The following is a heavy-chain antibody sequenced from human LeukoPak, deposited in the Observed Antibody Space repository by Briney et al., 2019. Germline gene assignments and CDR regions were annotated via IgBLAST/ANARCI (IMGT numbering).Heavy chain of an antibody. Sequence: GGSLRLSCAASGFIFSQYSMHWVRQAPGKGLEWVAVISYDGSNKYYADSVKGRFTISRDNSKNTLYLQMNSLRAEDTAVYYCARDLVSSTRIQLWFNHYYGMDVWGQGTTVTVSS. D-gene: IGHD5-18*01. J-gene: IGHJ6*02. V-gene: IGHV3-30*04. CDR3: ARDLVSSTRIQLWFNHYYGMDV. CDR1: GFIFSQYS. CDR2: ISYDGSNK.